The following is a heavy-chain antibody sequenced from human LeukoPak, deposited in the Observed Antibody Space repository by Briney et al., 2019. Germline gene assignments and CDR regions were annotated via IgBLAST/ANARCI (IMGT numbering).Heavy chain of an antibody. CDR3: ATTPVTNYYYGLDV. CDR2: IHYSGST. D-gene: IGHD4-17*01. Sequence: SEPLSLPFTVSGASISTYYWSWIRQPPGKGLEWIGFIHYSGSTNYNPSLKSRVTISVDTSKNHISLNLSSVTAADTAVYYCATTPVTNYYYGLDVWGQGTTVTVSS. V-gene: IGHV4-59*01. J-gene: IGHJ6*02. CDR1: GASISTYY.